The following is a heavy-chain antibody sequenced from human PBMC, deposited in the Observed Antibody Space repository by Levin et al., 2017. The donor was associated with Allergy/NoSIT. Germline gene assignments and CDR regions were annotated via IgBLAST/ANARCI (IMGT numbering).Heavy chain of an antibody. CDR1: GFTFSSYG. Sequence: LSLTCAASGFTFSSYGMHWVRPAPGKGLEWVAVISYDGSNKYYADSVKGRFTISRDNSKNTLYLQMNSLRAEDTAVYYCAKAIRVLWFGESSDYFDYWGQGTLVTVSS. CDR3: AKAIRVLWFGESSDYFDY. J-gene: IGHJ4*02. V-gene: IGHV3-30*18. CDR2: ISYDGSNK. D-gene: IGHD3-10*01.